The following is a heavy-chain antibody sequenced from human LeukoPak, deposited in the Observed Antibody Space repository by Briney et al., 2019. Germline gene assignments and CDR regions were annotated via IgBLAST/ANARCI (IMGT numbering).Heavy chain of an antibody. J-gene: IGHJ4*02. Sequence: PGGSLRLSCAASGFTFSSYGMSWVRQAPGEGLEWVSAISGSGGSTYYADSVKGRFTISRDNSKNTLYLQMNSLRAEDTAVYYCAKDLKDTGYCSSTSCYAAYFDYWGQGTLVTVSS. CDR1: GFTFSSYG. CDR2: ISGSGGST. V-gene: IGHV3-23*01. D-gene: IGHD2-2*01. CDR3: AKDLKDTGYCSSTSCYAAYFDY.